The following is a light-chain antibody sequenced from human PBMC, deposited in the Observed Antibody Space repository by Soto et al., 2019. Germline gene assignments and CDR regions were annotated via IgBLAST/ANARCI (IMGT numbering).Light chain of an antibody. CDR1: QTVSSD. Sequence: EVVMTQSPATLSVSPGERATLSCRASQTVSSDLAWYQHRPGQAPRLLIYDASDRATGIPARFSGSGSGTDFSLTISDLEPEDFAVYYCQQRSSWPPITFGQGTRLEI. V-gene: IGKV3-11*01. CDR3: QQRSSWPPIT. CDR2: DAS. J-gene: IGKJ5*01.